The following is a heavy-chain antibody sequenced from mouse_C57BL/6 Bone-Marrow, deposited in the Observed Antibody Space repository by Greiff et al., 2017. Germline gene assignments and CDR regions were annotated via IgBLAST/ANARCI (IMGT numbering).Heavy chain of an antibody. V-gene: IGHV1-81*01. CDR3: ARSRLRYGFAY. D-gene: IGHD1-1*01. CDR2: IYPGSGNT. J-gene: IGHJ3*01. Sequence: VQLQQSGAELARPGASVKLSCKASGYTFTSYGISWVKQRTGQGLEWIGEIYPGSGNTYYNEKFKGKATLTADKSSSTAYMELRSLTSEDSAVYFCARSRLRYGFAYWGQGTLVTVSA. CDR1: GYTFTSYG.